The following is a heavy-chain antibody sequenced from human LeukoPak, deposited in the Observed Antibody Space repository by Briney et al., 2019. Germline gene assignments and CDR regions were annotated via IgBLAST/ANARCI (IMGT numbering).Heavy chain of an antibody. D-gene: IGHD5-24*01. J-gene: IGHJ1*01. CDR1: GYIFDDYG. V-gene: IGHV3-20*04. Sequence: PGGSLRLSCAGSGYIFDDYGMRWVCQAPGKGLEWVAGINWNGGSTGYVASVKGRCTISRDNAKTALYLEMNSPRVEDTAFYYCVRLGRDGYTYGAAYWGQGALVTVSS. CDR2: INWNGGST. CDR3: VRLGRDGYTYGAAY.